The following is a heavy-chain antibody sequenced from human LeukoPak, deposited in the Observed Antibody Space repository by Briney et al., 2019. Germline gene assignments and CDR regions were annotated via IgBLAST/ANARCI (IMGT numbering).Heavy chain of an antibody. CDR3: ARVSDILTGSRYDYYFDY. CDR2: IIPIFGTA. V-gene: IGHV1-69*05. Sequence: SVKVSCKASGGTFSSYAISWVRQAPGQGLEWMGRIIPIFGTANYAQKFQGRVTITTDDSTSTAYMELSSLRSEDTAVYYCARVSDILTGSRYDYYFDYWGQGTLVTVSS. J-gene: IGHJ4*02. CDR1: GGTFSSYA. D-gene: IGHD3-9*01.